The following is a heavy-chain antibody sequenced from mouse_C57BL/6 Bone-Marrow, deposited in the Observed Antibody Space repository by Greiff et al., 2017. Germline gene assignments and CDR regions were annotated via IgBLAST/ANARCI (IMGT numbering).Heavy chain of an antibody. D-gene: IGHD2-12*01. Sequence: EVQLQQSGAELVRPGASVKLSCTASGFNIQDDYMHWVKQRPEQGLEWIGWIDPENGDTEYASKFQGKATITADTSSNTAYLQLSSLTSEDTAVYYCTNPYYRGPFDYWGQGTTLTVSS. CDR2: IDPENGDT. CDR1: GFNIQDDY. CDR3: TNPYYRGPFDY. J-gene: IGHJ2*01. V-gene: IGHV14-4*01.